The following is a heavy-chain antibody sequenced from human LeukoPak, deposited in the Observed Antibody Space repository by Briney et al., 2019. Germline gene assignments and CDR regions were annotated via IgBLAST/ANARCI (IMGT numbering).Heavy chain of an antibody. CDR1: GFTFSSYA. Sequence: GGSLRLSCAASGFTFSSYAMSWVRQAPGKGLEWVSAISGSGGSTYYADSVKGRFTISRDNSKNTLYLQMNSLRAEDTAVYYCAKDLGYCSSTSRYGRYDYWGQGTLVTVSS. J-gene: IGHJ4*02. CDR3: AKDLGYCSSTSRYGRYDY. D-gene: IGHD2-2*01. CDR2: ISGSGGST. V-gene: IGHV3-23*01.